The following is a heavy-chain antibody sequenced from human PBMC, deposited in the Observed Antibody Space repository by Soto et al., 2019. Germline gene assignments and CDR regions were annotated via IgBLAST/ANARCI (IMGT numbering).Heavy chain of an antibody. V-gene: IGHV3-23*01. CDR2: ISGSGDT. J-gene: IGHJ1*01. CDR3: ATYGGDSGGFEYFKH. CDR1: GLTFSNYG. D-gene: IGHD2-21*02. Sequence: EVQLLEPGGGLVQPGGSLRLSCAASGLTFSNYGMTWVRQAPGKGLEWVSAISGSGDTYNVDSLKGRFSISRDNSKSTLFLQMNSLRAEDTAVYYCATYGGDSGGFEYFKHWGQGTLVTVSS.